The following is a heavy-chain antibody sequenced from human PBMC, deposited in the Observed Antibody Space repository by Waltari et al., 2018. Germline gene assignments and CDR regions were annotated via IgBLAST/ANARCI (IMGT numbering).Heavy chain of an antibody. V-gene: IGHV1-8*01. J-gene: IGHJ5*02. CDR1: GYTFTNYD. CDR2: MNPNSGNT. CDR3: ARGAAPGKGAHWFDP. D-gene: IGHD6-13*01. Sequence: QVQLVQSGAEVKKPGASVKVSCKTSGYTFTNYDINWVRQATGQGIEWMGWMNPNSGNTGVAQKFQDRLIMTANTAITTAYRELTGLTSDDTAVYYCARGAAPGKGAHWFDPWGQGTLVIVSS.